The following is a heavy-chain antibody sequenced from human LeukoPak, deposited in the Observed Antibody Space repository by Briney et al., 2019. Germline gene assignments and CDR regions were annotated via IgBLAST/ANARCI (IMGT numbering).Heavy chain of an antibody. CDR1: GYTFTSYY. CDR2: INPNGGST. CDR3: ARAGRAYSSGYYYVLSFDY. J-gene: IGHJ4*02. V-gene: IGHV1-46*01. Sequence: ASVKVSCKASGYTFTSYYMHWVRQAPGQGLEWMGIINPNGGSTSYAQRFQGRVTMTRDMSTSTVYMELSSLRSEDTAVYYCARAGRAYSSGYYYVLSFDYWGQGTLVTVSS. D-gene: IGHD3-22*01.